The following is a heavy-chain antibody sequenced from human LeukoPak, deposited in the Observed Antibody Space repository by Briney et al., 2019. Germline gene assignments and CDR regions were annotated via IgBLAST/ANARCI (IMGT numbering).Heavy chain of an antibody. J-gene: IGHJ3*02. CDR3: ARYLCSSTSCYRHAFDI. D-gene: IGHD2-2*02. CDR1: GYTFTMYD. Sequence: GASVTVSCKASGYTFTMYDMKWVRQATGQGGEGMGWMNPNSGNTGYEQKFQGRGTITRNTSISTAYMELSSLRSEDTAVYFCARYLCSSTSCYRHAFDIWGQGTMVTVSS. CDR2: MNPNSGNT. V-gene: IGHV1-8*03.